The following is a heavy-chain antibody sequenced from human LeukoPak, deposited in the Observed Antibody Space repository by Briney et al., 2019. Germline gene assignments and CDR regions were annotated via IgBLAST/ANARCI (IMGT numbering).Heavy chain of an antibody. CDR2: IIPILGIA. V-gene: IGHV1-69*04. D-gene: IGHD3-3*01. J-gene: IGHJ4*02. Sequence: SVKVSCKASGGTFSSYAISWVRQAPGQGLEWMGRIIPILGIANYAQKFQGRVTITADKSTSTAYMELSSLRSEDTAVYYCASGPGNAYYDFWSGYPDYWGQGTLVTVSS. CDR1: GGTFSSYA. CDR3: ASGPGNAYYDFWSGYPDY.